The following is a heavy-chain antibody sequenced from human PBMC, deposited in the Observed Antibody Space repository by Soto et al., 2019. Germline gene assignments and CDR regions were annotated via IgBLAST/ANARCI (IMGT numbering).Heavy chain of an antibody. J-gene: IGHJ6*03. D-gene: IGHD3-3*01. CDR1: GFTFSSYS. CDR3: ARDFYDFWSGPPTVPDYYYYMDV. Sequence: GGSLRLSCAASGFTFSSYSMNWVRQAPGKGLEWVSSISSSSSYIYYADSVKGRFTISRDNAKNSLYLQMNSLRAEDTAVYYCARDFYDFWSGPPTVPDYYYYMDVWGKGTTVTVSS. CDR2: ISSSSSYI. V-gene: IGHV3-21*01.